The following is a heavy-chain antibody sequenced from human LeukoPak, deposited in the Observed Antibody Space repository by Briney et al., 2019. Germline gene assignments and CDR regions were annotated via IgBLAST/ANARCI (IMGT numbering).Heavy chain of an antibody. CDR2: IYYSGST. CDR1: GGSISSSSYY. D-gene: IGHD3-10*01. CDR3: ARDMVRGNWFDP. V-gene: IGHV4-39*07. Sequence: SETLSLTCTVSGGSISSSSYYWGWIRQPPGKGLEWIGSIYYSGSTYYNPSLKSRVTISVDTSKNQFSLKLSSVTAADTAVYYCARDMVRGNWFDPWGQGTLVTVSS. J-gene: IGHJ5*02.